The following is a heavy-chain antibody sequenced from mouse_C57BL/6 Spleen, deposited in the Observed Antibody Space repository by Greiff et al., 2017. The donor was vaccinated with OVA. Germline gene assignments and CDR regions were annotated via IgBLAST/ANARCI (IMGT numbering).Heavy chain of an antibody. CDR2: IYPGSGST. CDR1: GYTFTSYW. V-gene: IGHV1-55*01. CDR3: ARKEGWFAY. Sequence: QVHVKQPGAELVKPGASVKMSCKASGYTFTSYWITWVKQRPGQGLEWIGDIYPGSGSTNYNEKFKSKATLTVDTSSSTAYMQLSSLTSEDSAVYYCARKEGWFAYWGQGTLVTVSA. J-gene: IGHJ3*01.